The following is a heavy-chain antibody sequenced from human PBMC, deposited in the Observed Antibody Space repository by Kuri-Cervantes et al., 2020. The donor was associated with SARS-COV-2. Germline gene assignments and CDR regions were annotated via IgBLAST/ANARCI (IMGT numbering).Heavy chain of an antibody. D-gene: IGHD3-22*01. CDR2: ITSSGTTV. CDR3: AKEEITMIVGLGAFDI. CDR1: GFTFRTYE. Sequence: GGSLRLSCAASGFTFRTYEMTWVRQAPGKGLEWVSDITSSGTTVYYADSVKGRFTISRDNSKNTLYLQMNSLRAEDTAVYYCAKEEITMIVGLGAFDIWGQGTMVTVSS. V-gene: IGHV3-23*01. J-gene: IGHJ3*02.